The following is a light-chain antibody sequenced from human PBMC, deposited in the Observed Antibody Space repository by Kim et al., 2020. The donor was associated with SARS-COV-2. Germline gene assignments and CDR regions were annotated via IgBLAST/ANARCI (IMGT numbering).Light chain of an antibody. CDR3: QVWDSSSDHVV. CDR1: RIGTKS. Sequence: APGKTATMTCGGSRIGTKSVHWYQQKPGQAPVLVMYYDRDRPSGIPERFSGSNSGNTATLTITGVEAGDEADYYCQVWDSSSDHVVFGGGTQLTVL. V-gene: IGLV3-21*04. J-gene: IGLJ2*01. CDR2: YDR.